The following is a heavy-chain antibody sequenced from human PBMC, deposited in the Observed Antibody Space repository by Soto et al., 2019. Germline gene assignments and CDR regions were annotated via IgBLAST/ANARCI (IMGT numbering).Heavy chain of an antibody. CDR3: ARGASSVTTFYFDL. D-gene: IGHD4-17*01. V-gene: IGHV1-3*01. CDR1: GYTFTSYA. CDR2: INPGNGNT. J-gene: IGHJ2*01. Sequence: QVQVVQSGAEVKKPGASVKVSCKASGYTFTSYAMHWVRQAPGQRLEWMGWINPGNGNTKNSQKFKGRVTITRDTFASTAYMELSSLRSEDPAVYYCARGASSVTTFYFDLWGRGTLVTVSS.